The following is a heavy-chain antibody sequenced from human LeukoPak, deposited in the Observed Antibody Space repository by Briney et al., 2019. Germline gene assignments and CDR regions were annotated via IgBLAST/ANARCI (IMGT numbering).Heavy chain of an antibody. J-gene: IGHJ3*02. D-gene: IGHD5-18*01. CDR3: ARAPFRLHACDI. Sequence: ASVKVSCKASGYTFTGYYMHWVRQAPGQGREGMGWINPNSGGTNYAQKFQARVTMTRDTSISTAYMELSRLRSDDTAVYYCARAPFRLHACDIWGQGTMVTVSS. CDR2: INPNSGGT. V-gene: IGHV1-2*02. CDR1: GYTFTGYY.